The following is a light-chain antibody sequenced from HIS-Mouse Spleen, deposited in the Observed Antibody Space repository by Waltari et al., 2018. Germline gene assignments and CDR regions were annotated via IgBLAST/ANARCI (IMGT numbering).Light chain of an antibody. CDR3: YSTDSSGNHWV. CDR1: ALPKQY. CDR2: EDS. J-gene: IGLJ3*02. Sequence: SYELTQPPSVSVSPGQTARITCSGDALPKQYAYWYQQKSGQAPVLVIDEDSKRPSGIPERFSVSSSGTMATLTISGAQVEDEADYYCYSTDSSGNHWVFGGGTKLTVL. V-gene: IGLV3-10*01.